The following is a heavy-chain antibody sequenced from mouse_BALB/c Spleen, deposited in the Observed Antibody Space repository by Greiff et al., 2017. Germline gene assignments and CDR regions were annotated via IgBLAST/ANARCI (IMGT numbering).Heavy chain of an antibody. D-gene: IGHD1-1*01. CDR2: IYPGSGST. Sequence: LQQPGSELVRPGASAKLSCKASGYTFTSYWMHWVKQRHGQGLEWIGNIYPGSGSTNYDEKFKSKGTLTVDTSSSTAYMHLSSLTSEDSAVYYCTRGGDYYGSRDAMDYWGQGTSVTVSS. J-gene: IGHJ4*01. CDR1: GYTFTSYW. CDR3: TRGGDYYGSRDAMDY. V-gene: IGHV1S22*01.